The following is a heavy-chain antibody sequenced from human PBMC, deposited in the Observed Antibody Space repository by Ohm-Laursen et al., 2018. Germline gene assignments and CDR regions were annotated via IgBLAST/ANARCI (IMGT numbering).Heavy chain of an antibody. J-gene: IGHJ5*01. CDR1: GFTFSDYY. V-gene: IGHV3-23*01. CDR3: AKGRSGGTGHGNWFES. D-gene: IGHD3-10*01. CDR2: ATGSGRST. Sequence: SLRLSCAASGFTFSDYYMNWVRQAPGKGLEWVSVATGSGRSTYYTDSVKGRFSISRDNSKNTLYLQMNSLRVEDTAVYYCAKGRSGGTGHGNWFESWGQGALVIVSS.